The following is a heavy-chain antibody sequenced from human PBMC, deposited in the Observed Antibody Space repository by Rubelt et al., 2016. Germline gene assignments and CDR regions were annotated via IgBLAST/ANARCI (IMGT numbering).Heavy chain of an antibody. CDR2: SGST. V-gene: IGHV4-4*02. D-gene: IGHD3-16*01. Sequence: SGSTNYNPSLKSRVTISVDKSKNQFSLKLSSVTAAGTAVYYCARESDLGDYWGQGTLVTVSS. J-gene: IGHJ4*02. CDR3: ARESDLGDY.